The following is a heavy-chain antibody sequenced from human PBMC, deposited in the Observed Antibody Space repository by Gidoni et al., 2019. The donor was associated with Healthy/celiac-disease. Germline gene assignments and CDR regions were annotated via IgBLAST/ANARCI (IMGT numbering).Heavy chain of an antibody. J-gene: IGHJ6*02. CDR3: ARGGGYCSGGSCYWYYGMDV. CDR1: GGTFSSYA. CDR2: IIPIFGTA. V-gene: IGHV1-69*01. D-gene: IGHD2-15*01. Sequence: QVQLVQSGAEVKKPGSSVKVSCKASGGTFSSYAISWVRQAPGQGLEWMGGIIPIFGTANYAQKFQGRVTITADESTSTAYMELSSLRSEDTAVYYCARGGGYCSGGSCYWYYGMDVWGQGTTVTVSS.